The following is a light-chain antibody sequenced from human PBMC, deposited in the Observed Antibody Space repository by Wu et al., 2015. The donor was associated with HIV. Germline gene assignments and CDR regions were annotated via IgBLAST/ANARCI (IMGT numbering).Light chain of an antibody. CDR2: DAS. CDR3: QQRSNWPYS. Sequence: EIVLTQSPDTLSLSPGERATLSCRASQNVDSSYFAWYQHKPGQAPRLLIYDASNRATGIPARFSGSGSGTDFTLTISSLEPEDFAVYYCQQRSNWPYSFGQGTKLEI. J-gene: IGKJ2*03. V-gene: IGKV3-11*01. CDR1: QNVDSSY.